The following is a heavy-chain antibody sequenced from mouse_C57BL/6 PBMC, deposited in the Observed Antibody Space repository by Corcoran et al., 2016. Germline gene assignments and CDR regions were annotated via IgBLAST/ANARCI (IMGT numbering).Heavy chain of an antibody. CDR2: INPNNGGT. D-gene: IGHD2-5*01. CDR3: ARARAYYSNYESFDY. CDR1: GYTFTDYY. V-gene: IGHV1-26*01. Sequence: EVQLQQSGPELVKPGASVKISCKASGYTFTDYYMNWVKQSHGKSLEWIGDINPNNGGTSYNQKFKGKATLTVDKSSSTAYMELRSLTSEDSAVYYCARARAYYSNYESFDYWGQGTTLTVSS. J-gene: IGHJ2*01.